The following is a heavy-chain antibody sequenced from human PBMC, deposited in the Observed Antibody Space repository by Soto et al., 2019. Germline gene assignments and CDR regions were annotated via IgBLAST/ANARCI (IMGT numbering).Heavy chain of an antibody. CDR2: ISGSGGST. Sequence: GGSVTLSCAASGFTFSTYAMSWLRQASGNGLEWISAISGSGGSTYYADSVKGRFTTSRDNSKTTLYLQMTSLRAEDTSVYYCAKENRVITHPFDYWGQGTLVTVSS. J-gene: IGHJ4*02. D-gene: IGHD3-22*01. CDR3: AKENRVITHPFDY. V-gene: IGHV3-23*01. CDR1: GFTFSTYA.